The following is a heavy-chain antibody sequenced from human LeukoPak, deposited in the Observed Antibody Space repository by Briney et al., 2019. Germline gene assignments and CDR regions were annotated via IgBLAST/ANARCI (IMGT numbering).Heavy chain of an antibody. D-gene: IGHD5-18*01. V-gene: IGHV4-34*01. CDR1: GGSLSGYY. J-gene: IGHJ4*02. Sequence: SETLSLTCAVYGGSLSGYYWSWIRQPPGKGLEWIGEINHSGSTNYNPSLKSRVTISVDTSKNQFSLNLSSVTAADTAVYYCARDPEVDTGTGPRFDYWGQGTLVTVSS. CDR3: ARDPEVDTGTGPRFDY. CDR2: INHSGST.